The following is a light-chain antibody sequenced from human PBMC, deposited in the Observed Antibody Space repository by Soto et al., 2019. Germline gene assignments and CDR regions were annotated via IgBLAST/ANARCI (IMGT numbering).Light chain of an antibody. Sequence: QSVLTQPPSASGTPGQRVTISCSGSSSNIGSNTVNWYQQRPGTAPKLLIYRNNQRPSGVPDRFSGSKSGTSASLAISGLQSEDEADYYCAAWDDSLNGHVVFGGGTKLTVL. J-gene: IGLJ2*01. CDR3: AAWDDSLNGHVV. CDR2: RNN. CDR1: SSNIGSNT. V-gene: IGLV1-44*01.